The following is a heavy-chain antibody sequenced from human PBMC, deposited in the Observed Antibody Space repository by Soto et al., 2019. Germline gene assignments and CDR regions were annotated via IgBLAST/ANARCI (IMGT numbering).Heavy chain of an antibody. CDR3: ARYDFDWSLYHYCGLDV. J-gene: IGHJ6*02. CDR2: VYPGDSHI. Sequence: EVQLVQSGAEVKKPGESLKISCEGSGYNFTRYYIAWVRQRPGKGLEWMGIVYPGDSHIRYSPSFQGQVTISADKSINTAYLQWSGLKASDTAMYYCARYDFDWSLYHYCGLDVWGQGTTVTVSS. V-gene: IGHV5-51*01. CDR1: GYNFTRYY. D-gene: IGHD3-9*01.